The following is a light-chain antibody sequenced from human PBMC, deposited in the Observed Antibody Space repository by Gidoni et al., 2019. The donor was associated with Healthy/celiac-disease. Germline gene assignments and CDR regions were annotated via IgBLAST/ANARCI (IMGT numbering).Light chain of an antibody. V-gene: IGKV1-33*01. CDR2: DAS. J-gene: IGKJ4*01. CDR1: QDISNY. Sequence: DIQMTQSPSSLSASVGDRVTITCQASQDISNYLNWYQQKPGKAPKLLIYDASNLETGVPSRFSGSGSGTDFTFTISSLQPEDIATYYCQQYDNLPRRGLTFGGGTKAEIK. CDR3: QQYDNLPRRGLT.